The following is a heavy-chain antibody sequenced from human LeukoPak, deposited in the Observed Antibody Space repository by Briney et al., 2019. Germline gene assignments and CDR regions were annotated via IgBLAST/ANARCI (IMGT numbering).Heavy chain of an antibody. CDR1: GFTFSDSY. CDR3: ARDRDYVWGTSHYDAYDI. Sequence: GGSLRLSCAASGFTFSDSYMIWIRQAPGKALEWVSNINPSGTTISYADSLKGRFTISRDNGRNSPYLQMNSLRAEDTAIYYCARDRDYVWGTSHYDAYDIWGQGTMVTVSS. CDR2: INPSGTTI. D-gene: IGHD3-16*01. V-gene: IGHV3-11*04. J-gene: IGHJ3*02.